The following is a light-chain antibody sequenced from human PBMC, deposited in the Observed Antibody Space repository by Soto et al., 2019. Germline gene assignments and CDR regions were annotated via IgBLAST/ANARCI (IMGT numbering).Light chain of an antibody. CDR3: GTWDNILSGGV. J-gene: IGLJ3*02. Sequence: QSVLTQPPSVSAAPGQKVTISCSGSNSNIGNNYVSWYQQFPGTAPRLLIYDNNKRPSGIVDRFSGSKSGTSATLDIAGLQSGDEANYYCGTWDNILSGGVFGGGTKLTV. CDR2: DNN. V-gene: IGLV1-51*01. CDR1: NSNIGNNY.